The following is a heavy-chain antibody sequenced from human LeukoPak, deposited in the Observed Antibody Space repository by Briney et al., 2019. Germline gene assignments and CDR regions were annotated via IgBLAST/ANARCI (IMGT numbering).Heavy chain of an antibody. V-gene: IGHV3-23*01. Sequence: GGSLRLSWAAAGFTFSSYAMSWVRQAPGKGLEWVSAISGSGGSTYYADSVKGRFTISRYNSKNTLHLQMNSLRAEDTAVYYCGGSESYYIAIWGQETLVIVSS. CDR2: ISGSGGST. J-gene: IGHJ4*02. CDR3: GGSESYYIAI. CDR1: GFTFSSYA. D-gene: IGHD3-10*01.